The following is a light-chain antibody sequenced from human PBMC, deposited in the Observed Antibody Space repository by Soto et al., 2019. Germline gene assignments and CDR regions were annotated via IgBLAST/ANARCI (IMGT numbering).Light chain of an antibody. CDR3: QQRSNWPT. J-gene: IGKJ5*01. CDR1: QTVSRN. Sequence: KQSTCTASLYTRERAILSCRASQTVSRNLAWYQQRPGQAPRLLIYDASKRATGIPARFSGSGSGTDFTLTITSLEPEDFAVYYCQQRSNWPTSGQGTRLEI. V-gene: IGKV3-11*01. CDR2: DAS.